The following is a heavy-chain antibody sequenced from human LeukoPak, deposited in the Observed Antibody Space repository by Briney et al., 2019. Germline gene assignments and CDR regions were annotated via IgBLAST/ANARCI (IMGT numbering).Heavy chain of an antibody. CDR1: GFNFGSYS. CDR3: AREGYPFDY. D-gene: IGHD5-12*01. J-gene: IGHJ4*02. CDR2: ISSSGSTI. V-gene: IGHV3-48*03. Sequence: GGSLRLSCAASGFNFGSYSMTWVRQAPGKGLEWVSYISSSGSTIYYADSVKGRFTISRDNAKNSLYLQMNGLRAEDAAVYYCAREGYPFDYWGQGTLVTVSS.